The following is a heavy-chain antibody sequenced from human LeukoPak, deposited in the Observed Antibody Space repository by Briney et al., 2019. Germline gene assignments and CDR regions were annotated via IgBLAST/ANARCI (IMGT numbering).Heavy chain of an antibody. Sequence: GASVKVSCKVSGYTLIELPMHWVRQAPGKGLEWIGGFDPEDGETIYAQKFQGRVTMTEDTSTDTAYMELSSLRSEDTAVYYCATDRLRSMIRGVLRSLEGFDPWGQGTLVTVSS. CDR2: FDPEDGET. J-gene: IGHJ5*02. D-gene: IGHD3-10*01. V-gene: IGHV1-24*01. CDR1: GYTLIELP. CDR3: ATDRLRSMIRGVLRSLEGFDP.